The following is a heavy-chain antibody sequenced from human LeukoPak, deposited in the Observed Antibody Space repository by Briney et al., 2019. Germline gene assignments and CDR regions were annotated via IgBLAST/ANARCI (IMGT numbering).Heavy chain of an antibody. D-gene: IGHD6-13*01. V-gene: IGHV3-74*01. CDR2: INGDGSKT. J-gene: IGHJ4*02. CDR1: GFTLSSHW. Sequence: PGGPLRLSCAASGFTLSSHWMHWVRQAPGKGLVWVSNINGDGSKTFYADSVKGRFTISRDNAKNTVYLQMNSLTVEDTAVYYCARGTVIAPGIDYWGQGTLVTASS. CDR3: ARGTVIAPGIDY.